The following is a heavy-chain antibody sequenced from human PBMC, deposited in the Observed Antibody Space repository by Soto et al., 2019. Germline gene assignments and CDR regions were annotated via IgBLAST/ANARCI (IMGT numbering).Heavy chain of an antibody. D-gene: IGHD3-3*01. J-gene: IGHJ6*03. CDR2: IDDTGST. V-gene: IGHV4-59*01. CDR3: ARGVLEWLLRDSYYYYMDV. Sequence: SETLSLTCTVSGDSISSSYWNWIRQAPGKGLEWIGYIDDTGSTNYNPSLKSRVTLSVDPSNNQYSLKLSSVTAADTAVYYCARGVLEWLLRDSYYYYMDVWGKGTTVTSP. CDR1: GDSISSSY.